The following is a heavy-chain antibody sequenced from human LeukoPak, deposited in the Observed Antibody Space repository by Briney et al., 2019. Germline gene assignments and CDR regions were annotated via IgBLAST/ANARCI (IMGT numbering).Heavy chain of an antibody. CDR2: FFLKGST. Sequence: SETLSLTCTVSGYSITSAYYWGWIRQPPGKGLEGFGSFFLKGSTYYNPSLRSRVTISRDTSKNQYSLTLSTVTAADTAVYYCARDIRYSSSWLKGGFDYWGQGTLVTVSS. CDR3: ARDIRYSSSWLKGGFDY. V-gene: IGHV4-38-2*02. J-gene: IGHJ4*02. CDR1: GYSITSAYY. D-gene: IGHD6-13*01.